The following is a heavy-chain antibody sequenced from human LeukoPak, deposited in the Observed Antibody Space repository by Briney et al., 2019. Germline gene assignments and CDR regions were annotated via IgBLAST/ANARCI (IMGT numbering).Heavy chain of an antibody. CDR2: IIPIFGTA. CDR3: ATRDYGGNSSPSY. CDR1: GGTFSSYA. Sequence: SVKVSCKASGGTFSSYAISWVRQAPGQGLEWMGGIIPIFGTANYAQKFQGRVTITADESTSTAYMELSSLRSEDTAVYYCATRDYGGNSSPSYWGQGTLVTVSS. V-gene: IGHV1-69*01. J-gene: IGHJ4*02. D-gene: IGHD4-23*01.